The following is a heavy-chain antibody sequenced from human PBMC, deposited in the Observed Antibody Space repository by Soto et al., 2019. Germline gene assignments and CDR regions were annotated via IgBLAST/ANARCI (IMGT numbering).Heavy chain of an antibody. D-gene: IGHD6-19*01. CDR1: GFTFRIYS. J-gene: IGHJ4*02. Sequence: GGSLRLSCAASGFTFRIYSMNWVRQAPGEGLEWISYMTSDTKTIKYADSVKGRFTITRDNDKNSVYLQMTSLRDEDTAVYYCARSVEGHFDYWGQGTLVTVSS. V-gene: IGHV3-48*02. CDR3: ARSVEGHFDY. CDR2: MTSDTKTI.